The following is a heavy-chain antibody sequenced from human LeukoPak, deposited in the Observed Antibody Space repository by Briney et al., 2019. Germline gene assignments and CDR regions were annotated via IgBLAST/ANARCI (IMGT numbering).Heavy chain of an antibody. Sequence: PGGSLRLSCAASGFTFSSYWMSWVRQAPGKGLEWVANIKQDGSEKYYVGSVKGRLTISSDNAKNSLYLQMNSLRAEDTAEYYCARDMFAGTVPWLVQRFYYYYYMDVWGKGTTITVSS. CDR3: ARDMFAGTVPWLVQRFYYYYYMDV. V-gene: IGHV3-7*01. CDR2: IKQDGSEK. D-gene: IGHD6-19*01. J-gene: IGHJ6*03. CDR1: GFTFSSYW.